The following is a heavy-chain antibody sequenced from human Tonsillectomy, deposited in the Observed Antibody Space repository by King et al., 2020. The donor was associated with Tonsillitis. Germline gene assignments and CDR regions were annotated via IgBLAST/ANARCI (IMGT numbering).Heavy chain of an antibody. D-gene: IGHD3-10*01. V-gene: IGHV3-23*04. CDR1: GFTFSSYA. J-gene: IGHJ5*02. CDR3: AGDRARDYYGSGTQGWFDP. CDR2: ISGSGGST. Sequence: VQLVESGGGLVQPGGSLRLSCAASGFTFSSYAMSWVRQAPGKGLEWVSAISGSGGSTYNADSVKGRFTISRDNSKNTLYLQMNSLRAEDTAVYYCAGDRARDYYGSGTQGWFDPWGQGTLVTVSS.